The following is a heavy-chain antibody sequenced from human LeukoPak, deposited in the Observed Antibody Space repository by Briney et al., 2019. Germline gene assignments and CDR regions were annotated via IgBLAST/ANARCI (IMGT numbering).Heavy chain of an antibody. CDR2: ISSSSSYI. J-gene: IGHJ4*02. V-gene: IGHV3-21*01. CDR3: ARDQRPDYGDYVEEAFDY. D-gene: IGHD4-17*01. CDR1: RFTFSSYS. Sequence: GGSLRLSCAASRFTFSSYSVNWVGQALGKGLEWVSSISSSSSYIYYADSVKGRFTISRDNAKNSLYLQMNSLRAEDTAVYYCARDQRPDYGDYVEEAFDYWGQGTLVTVSS.